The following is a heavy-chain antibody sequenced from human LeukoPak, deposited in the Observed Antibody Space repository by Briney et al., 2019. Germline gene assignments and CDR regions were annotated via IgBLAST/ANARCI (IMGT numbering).Heavy chain of an antibody. Sequence: GVLRLSCAASGFTFSSYWMSWVRQAPGKGLEWVANIKQDGSEKYYVDSVKGRFTISRDNSKNTLYLEMNSLRAEDTAVYYCLSGVVIIDPIDYWGQGTLVTVSS. D-gene: IGHD3-3*01. CDR3: LSGVVIIDPIDY. CDR2: IKQDGSEK. CDR1: GFTFSSYW. J-gene: IGHJ4*02. V-gene: IGHV3-7*03.